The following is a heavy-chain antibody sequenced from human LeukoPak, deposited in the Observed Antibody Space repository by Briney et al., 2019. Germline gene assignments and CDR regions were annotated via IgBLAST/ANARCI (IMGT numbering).Heavy chain of an antibody. CDR1: GFTFSSYE. CDR3: ARDLYCGGDCYETYYYYGMDV. Sequence: GGSLRLSCAASGFTFSSYEMHWVRQAPGKGLEWISYISSSSSTIYYADSVKGRFTISRDNAKNSLYLQMNSLRDEDTAVYYCARDLYCGGDCYETYYYYGMDVWGQGTTVTVSS. CDR2: ISSSSSTI. D-gene: IGHD2-21*02. J-gene: IGHJ6*02. V-gene: IGHV3-48*02.